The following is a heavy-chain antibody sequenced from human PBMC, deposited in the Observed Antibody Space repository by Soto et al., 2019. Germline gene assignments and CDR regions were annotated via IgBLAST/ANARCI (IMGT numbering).Heavy chain of an antibody. CDR1: GYPVTAYY. V-gene: IGHV1-2*02. D-gene: IGHD3-3*01. CDR2: INPATGAA. CDR3: ARGGGVGVAGSAAFDM. Sequence: QLHLVQSGAVVKKPGASVTVSCSASGYPVTAYYMHWVRQAPGRGLEWMGGINPATGAAKYTQTFQGRVTMPRDTPTSTLFMELSGLTSEDTAVFYVARGGGVGVAGSAAFDMWGQGTLVTVSS. J-gene: IGHJ3*02.